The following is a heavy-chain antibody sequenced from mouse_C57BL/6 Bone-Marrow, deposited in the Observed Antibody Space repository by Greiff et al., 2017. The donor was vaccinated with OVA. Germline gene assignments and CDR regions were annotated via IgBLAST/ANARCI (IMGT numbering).Heavy chain of an antibody. J-gene: IGHJ2*01. Sequence: VKLQQPGAELVKPGASVKMSCKASGYTFTSYWINWVKQRPGQGLEWIGDIYPGSGSTNYNEKFKSKATLTVATSSSTAYMQLSSLTSEDSAVYYCALVYYCDYWGQGTTLTVSS. CDR3: ALVYYCDY. D-gene: IGHD1-1*02. CDR2: IYPGSGST. V-gene: IGHV1-55*01. CDR1: GYTFTSYW.